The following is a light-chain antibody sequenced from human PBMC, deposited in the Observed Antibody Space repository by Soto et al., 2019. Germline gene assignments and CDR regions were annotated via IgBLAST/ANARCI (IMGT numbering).Light chain of an antibody. CDR3: VLYMGSGISV. CDR2: NTN. J-gene: IGLJ2*01. V-gene: IGLV8-61*01. CDR1: SGSVSATYY. Sequence: QTVVTQEPSFSVSPGGTVTLTCGLSSGSVSATYYPSWYQQTPGQAPRTLIYNTNTRSSGVPDRFSGSILGNKAAVTITGAQEDDESDYYCVLYMGSGISVFGGGTKLTVL.